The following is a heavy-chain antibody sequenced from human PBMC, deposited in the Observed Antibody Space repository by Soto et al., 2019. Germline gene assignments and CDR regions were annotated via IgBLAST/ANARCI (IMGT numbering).Heavy chain of an antibody. J-gene: IGHJ4*02. CDR2: ISAYNGNT. CDR3: ARLFLAYCGGDCYFPIDY. CDR1: GGTFGNSA. V-gene: IGHV1-18*01. Sequence: ASVKVSCKASGGTFGNSAISWVRQAPGQGLEWMGWISAYNGNTNYAQKLQGRVTMTTDTSTSTAYMELRSLRSDDTAVYYCARLFLAYCGGDCYFPIDYWGQGTLVTV. D-gene: IGHD2-21*02.